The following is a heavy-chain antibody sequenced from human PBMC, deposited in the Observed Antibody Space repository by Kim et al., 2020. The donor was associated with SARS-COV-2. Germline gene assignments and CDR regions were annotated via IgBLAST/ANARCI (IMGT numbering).Heavy chain of an antibody. V-gene: IGHV1-69*13. CDR3: ARGSNYYGSGSPRFDL. J-gene: IGHJ2*01. CDR1: GGTFSSYA. D-gene: IGHD3-10*01. CDR2: IIPIFGTA. Sequence: SVKVSCKASGGTFSSYAISWVRQAPGQGLEWMGGIIPIFGTANYAQKFQGRVTITADESTSTAYMELSSLRSEDTAVYYCARGSNYYGSGSPRFDLWGRGTLVTVSS.